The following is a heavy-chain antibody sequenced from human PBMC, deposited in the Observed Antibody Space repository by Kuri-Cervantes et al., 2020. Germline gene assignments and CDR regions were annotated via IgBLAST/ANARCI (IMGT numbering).Heavy chain of an antibody. CDR1: GYSFTSYW. D-gene: IGHD4-17*01. V-gene: IGHV5-51*01. Sequence: GESLKISCKSSGYSFTSYWIGWVRQMTGKGLEWMGIIYPGDSDTRYSPSFQGQVTISADKSISTAYLQWSSLKASDTTMYYCARLDYGDHGSRYYYYYMDVWGKGTTVTVSS. CDR2: IYPGDSDT. CDR3: ARLDYGDHGSRYYYYYMDV. J-gene: IGHJ6*03.